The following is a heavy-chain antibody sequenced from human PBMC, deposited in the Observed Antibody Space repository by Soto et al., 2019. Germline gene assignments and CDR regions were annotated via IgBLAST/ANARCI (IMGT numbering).Heavy chain of an antibody. CDR2: VNHSGTT. J-gene: IGHJ6*03. D-gene: IGHD6-6*01. V-gene: IGHV4-34*01. CDR1: GGSFSGYY. CDR3: ARDYSTSSSYFYYMDV. Sequence: QVQLQQWGAGLLKPSETLSLTCGVYGGSFSGYYWSWIRQPPGKGLEWIGEVNHSGTTHYNPSLKSRVTISEDTAKKQFSLKLSSVTAADTAVYYCARDYSTSSSYFYYMDVWGKGITVTVSS.